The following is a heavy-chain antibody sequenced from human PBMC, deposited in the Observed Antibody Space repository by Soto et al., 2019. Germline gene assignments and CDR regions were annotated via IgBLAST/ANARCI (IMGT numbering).Heavy chain of an antibody. Sequence: SETLSLTCVISGDSVTGNTAGWNWIRQSPSRGLEWLGRTYYRSKWYYDYAGSVKGRMTINPDTSRNQFSLQLNSVSPEDTAVYYCAKGEVQLPLLGSYCYYGMDVWSQGTTVTVAS. CDR3: AKGEVQLPLLGSYCYYGMDV. V-gene: IGHV6-1*01. J-gene: IGHJ6*02. CDR1: GDSVTGNTAG. CDR2: TYYRSKWYY. D-gene: IGHD2-2*01.